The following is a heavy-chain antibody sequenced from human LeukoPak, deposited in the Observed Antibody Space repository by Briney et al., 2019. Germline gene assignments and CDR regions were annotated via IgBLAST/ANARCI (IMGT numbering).Heavy chain of an antibody. Sequence: SETLSLTCTVSGGSISGYFWTWIRQPAGKGLEWIGSIHYSGSSYYNPSLKSRAAIFVDTSRDQVSMDLSYVTAADTALYYCVRHISANTGYFDSCGQGTLVTVSS. V-gene: IGHV4-59*05. D-gene: IGHD2-21*01. J-gene: IGHJ4*02. CDR1: GGSISGYF. CDR2: IHYSGSS. CDR3: VRHISANTGYFDS.